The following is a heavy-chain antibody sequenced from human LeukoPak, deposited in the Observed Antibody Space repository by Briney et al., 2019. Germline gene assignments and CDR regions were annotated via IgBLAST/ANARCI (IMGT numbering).Heavy chain of an antibody. D-gene: IGHD3-16*01. CDR2: ISGSGGST. J-gene: IGHJ6*02. V-gene: IGHV3-23*01. CDR1: GFTFSSYA. CDR3: AKAQWDYVWGSYGMDV. Sequence: GGSLRLSCAASGFTFSSYAMTWVRQAPGQGLDWISAISGSGGSTYYADSVKGRFTISRDNSKNTLYLQMNSLRAEDTAVYYCAKAQWDYVWGSYGMDVWGQGTTVTVSS.